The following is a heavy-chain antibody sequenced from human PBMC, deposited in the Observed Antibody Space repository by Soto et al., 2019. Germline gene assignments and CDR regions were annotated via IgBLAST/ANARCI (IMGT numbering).Heavy chain of an antibody. CDR1: GGSFSNYY. CDR2: INHNGST. CDR3: GRGRGYSNAWGSYYSGMDV. J-gene: IGHJ6*02. Sequence: QVQLQQWGAGLLKPSETLSLTCAIYGGSFSNYYWNWIRQPPGKGLEWMGKINHNGSTNYSPSLKSRLIISVDTSKNQFSLKLISVTAADTAVYFCGRGRGYSNAWGSYYSGMDVWGQGTTVTVSS. V-gene: IGHV4-34*01. D-gene: IGHD6-19*01.